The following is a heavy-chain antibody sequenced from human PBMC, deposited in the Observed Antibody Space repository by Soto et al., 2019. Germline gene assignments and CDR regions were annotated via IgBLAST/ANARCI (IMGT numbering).Heavy chain of an antibody. Sequence: WVPVSRKSSGFTFTSSSVQWVRQAVGQRLEWVGRIVVCSGKTNYAQKFQEGVTITRDMCTSTAYMELSSLRSEDTAVYYCAATPFHYDSSGYYQLTTDYRGQ. CDR3: AATPFHYDSSGYYQLTTDY. CDR2: IVVCSGKT. J-gene: IGHJ4*02. CDR1: GFTFTSSS. V-gene: IGHV1-58*01. D-gene: IGHD3-22*01.